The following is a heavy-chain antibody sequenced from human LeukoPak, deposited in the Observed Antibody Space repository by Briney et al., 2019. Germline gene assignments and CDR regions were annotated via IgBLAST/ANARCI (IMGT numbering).Heavy chain of an antibody. CDR2: INPSGGST. CDR1: GYIFTGYY. D-gene: IGHD6-13*01. CDR3: ARGGGYSSSWYGVDY. Sequence: ASVKVSCKASGYIFTGYYMHWVRQAPGQGLEWMGIINPSGGSTTYAQKFQGRVTMTRDTSTSTVYMELSSLRSEDTAVYYCARGGGYSSSWYGVDYWGQGTLVTVSS. J-gene: IGHJ4*02. V-gene: IGHV1-46*01.